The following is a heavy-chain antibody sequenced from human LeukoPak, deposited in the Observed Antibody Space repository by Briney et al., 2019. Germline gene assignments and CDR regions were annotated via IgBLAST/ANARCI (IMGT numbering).Heavy chain of an antibody. Sequence: PGGSLRLSCAASGFPFDVYGMTWVRHAPGKGLEGVSGINWNGGSTGYADSVKGRFTISRDNAKNSLYLQMNSLRAEDTALYYCAREGISIFGVLTYYFDCWGQGTLVTVSS. CDR2: INWNGGST. J-gene: IGHJ4*02. D-gene: IGHD3-3*01. V-gene: IGHV3-20*04. CDR1: GFPFDVYG. CDR3: AREGISIFGVLTYYFDC.